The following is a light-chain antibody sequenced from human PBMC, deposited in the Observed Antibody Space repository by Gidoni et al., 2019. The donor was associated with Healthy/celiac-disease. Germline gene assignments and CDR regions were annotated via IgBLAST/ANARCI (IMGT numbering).Light chain of an antibody. Sequence: EIVMTQSPDTLSVSPGERATLSCRASQSVSSNLAWYQQKPGQAPKHRIYGASTRATGIPARFIGSGSGTELTLTISILQSEEFAVYYCQHYNNWPPKITYGQGTRLEIK. J-gene: IGKJ5*01. CDR2: GAS. CDR1: QSVSSN. V-gene: IGKV3-15*01. CDR3: QHYNNWPPKIT.